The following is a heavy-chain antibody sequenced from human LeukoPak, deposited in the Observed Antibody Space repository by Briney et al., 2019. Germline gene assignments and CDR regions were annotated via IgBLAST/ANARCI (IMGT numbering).Heavy chain of an antibody. CDR2: IYYSGST. V-gene: IGHV4-59*08. CDR1: GGSISSYY. D-gene: IGHD1-1*01. J-gene: IGHJ4*02. Sequence: PSETLSLTCTVSGGSISSYYWSWIRQPPGKGLEWIGYIYYSGSTNCNPSLKSRVTISVDTSKNQFSLKLSSVTAADTAVYYCASQTGSYYFDYWGQGTLVTVSS. CDR3: ASQTGSYYFDY.